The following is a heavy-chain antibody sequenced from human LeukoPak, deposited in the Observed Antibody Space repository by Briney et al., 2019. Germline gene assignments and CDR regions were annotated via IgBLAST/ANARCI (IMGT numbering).Heavy chain of an antibody. CDR3: AKVAVAGTFSVYYFAY. V-gene: IGHV3-23*01. J-gene: IGHJ4*02. CDR2: ISGSGGST. Sequence: GGSLRLSCAASGFTFSSYAMSWVRQAPGKGLGWVSAISGSGGSTYYADSVKGRFTISRDNSKNTLYLQMNSLRAEDTAVYYCAKVAVAGTFSVYYFAYWGQGTLVTVSS. D-gene: IGHD6-19*01. CDR1: GFTFSSYA.